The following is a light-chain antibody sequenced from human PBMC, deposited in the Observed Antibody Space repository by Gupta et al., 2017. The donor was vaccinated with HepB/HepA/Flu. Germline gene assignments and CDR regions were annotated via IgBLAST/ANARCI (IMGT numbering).Light chain of an antibody. Sequence: EIVLTPSPGTPSVSPGEKATLSCRASRSFSRTFLAWYQQKAGQAPRLLIYGTSSRDTGIPDRFSGSGSGTDFTLTISRLEPEDFAVYYCQQYGSSPLTFGGGTKVEIK. V-gene: IGKV3-20*01. CDR3: QQYGSSPLT. J-gene: IGKJ4*01. CDR2: GTS. CDR1: RSFSRTF.